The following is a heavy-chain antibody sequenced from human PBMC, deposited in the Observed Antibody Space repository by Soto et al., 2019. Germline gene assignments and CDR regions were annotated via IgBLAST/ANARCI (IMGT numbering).Heavy chain of an antibody. D-gene: IGHD2-2*01. V-gene: IGHV1-58*02. CDR3: AADLGYWRSTSCSPPMDV. J-gene: IGHJ6*03. Sequence: ASVKVSCKAPVSTFIISAIHWVRQARKQHLEWIGWMVVGSGNTNYAQKFQERVTITRDMSTSTAYMELSSLRSEDTAVYYCAADLGYWRSTSCSPPMDVWGKGTTVTVSS. CDR2: MVVGSGNT. CDR1: VSTFIISA.